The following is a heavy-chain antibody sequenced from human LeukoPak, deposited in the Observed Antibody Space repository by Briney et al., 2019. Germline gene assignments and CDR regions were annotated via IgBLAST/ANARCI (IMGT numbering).Heavy chain of an antibody. CDR3: ARSPAESYYYGSGSYLYNWFDP. CDR2: INAGNGNT. D-gene: IGHD3-10*01. V-gene: IGHV1-3*01. CDR1: GYTFTSYA. Sequence: ASVKVSCKASGYTFTSYAMHWVRQAPGQRLEWMGWINAGNGNTKYSQKFQGRVTITRDTSASTAYMELSSLRSEDTAVYYCARSPAESYYYGSGSYLYNWFDPWGQGTLVTVSS. J-gene: IGHJ5*02.